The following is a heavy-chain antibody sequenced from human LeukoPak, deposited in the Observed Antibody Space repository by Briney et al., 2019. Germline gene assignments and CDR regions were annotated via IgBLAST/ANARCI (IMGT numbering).Heavy chain of an antibody. J-gene: IGHJ4*02. CDR2: IKEDGSEK. V-gene: IGHV3-7*01. CDR1: GFRFSTYW. CDR3: ARGGGNFDY. Sequence: GGSLRLPCAASGFRFSTYWMSWVRQAPGRGLEWVANIKEDGSEKDCVDSVKGRFIIFRDNAINSLYLQLSSLRAEDTAVYYCARGGGNFDYWGQGTLVTVSS. D-gene: IGHD3-16*01.